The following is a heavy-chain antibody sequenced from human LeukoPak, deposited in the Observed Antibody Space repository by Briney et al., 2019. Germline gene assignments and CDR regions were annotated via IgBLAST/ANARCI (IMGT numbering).Heavy chain of an antibody. CDR1: GGSISSSSYY. CDR2: IYYSGST. CDR3: ARHNPISDAFDI. D-gene: IGHD1-14*01. V-gene: IGHV4-39*01. J-gene: IGHJ3*02. Sequence: ASETLSLTCTVSGGSISSSSYYWGWIRQPPGKGLEWIGSIYYSGSTYYNPSLKSRITISVDTSKNQFSLKLSSVTAADTAVYYCARHNPISDAFDIWGQGTMVTVSS.